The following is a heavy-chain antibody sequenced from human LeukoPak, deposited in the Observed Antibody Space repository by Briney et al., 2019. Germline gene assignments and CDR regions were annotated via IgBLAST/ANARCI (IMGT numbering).Heavy chain of an antibody. Sequence: PSETLSLTCTVSGYSISSGYYWGWIRQPPGKGLEWIGSIYHSGSTYYNPSLKSRVTISVDTSKNQFSLKLSSVTAADTAVYYCALRSTACDYWGQGTLVTVSS. J-gene: IGHJ4*02. V-gene: IGHV4-38-2*02. CDR1: GYSISSGYY. CDR2: IYHSGST. D-gene: IGHD2-2*01. CDR3: ALRSTACDY.